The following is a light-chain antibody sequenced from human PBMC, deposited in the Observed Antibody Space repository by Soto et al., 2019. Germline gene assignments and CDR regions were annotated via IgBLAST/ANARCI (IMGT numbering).Light chain of an antibody. CDR1: QNIDNY. J-gene: IGKJ2*01. V-gene: IGKV1-39*01. CDR3: QQSYSAPRT. CDR2: AVS. Sequence: DIQMTQSPSSLSASVGDRVTITCRASQNIDNYLNWYQQKPGKAPKFLIFAVSSLQSGVPSRFSGSGSGTDFTLTITSLQPEDFATYYCQQSYSAPRTFGQGTKLEIK.